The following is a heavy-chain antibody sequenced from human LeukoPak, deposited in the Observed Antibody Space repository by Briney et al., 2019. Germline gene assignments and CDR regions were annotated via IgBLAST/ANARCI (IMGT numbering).Heavy chain of an antibody. J-gene: IGHJ3*02. CDR3: ERHGSYRAFDI. D-gene: IGHD3-10*01. V-gene: IGHV3-33*01. Sequence: PERSLRLYCAATGFTCSSDWMYGVRQAPAKVLEWVAVIWYDGSNRYYADSVKCRFTISRDNSQNTLYLKMNSLSAEDTDVYYCERHGSYRAFDIWGQGTIVSVSS. CDR2: IWYDGSNR. CDR1: GFTCSSDW.